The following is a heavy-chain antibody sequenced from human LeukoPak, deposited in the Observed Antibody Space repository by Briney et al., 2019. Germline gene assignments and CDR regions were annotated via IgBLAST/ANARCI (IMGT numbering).Heavy chain of an antibody. J-gene: IGHJ4*02. CDR2: IIPIFGTA. Sequence: ASVKVSCEASGGTFSSYAISWVRQAPGQGLEWMGGIIPIFGTANYAQKFQGRVTITADESTSTAYMELSSLRSEDTAVYYCASWDSIVGATIDYWGQGTLVTVSS. V-gene: IGHV1-69*13. CDR3: ASWDSIVGATIDY. D-gene: IGHD1-26*01. CDR1: GGTFSSYA.